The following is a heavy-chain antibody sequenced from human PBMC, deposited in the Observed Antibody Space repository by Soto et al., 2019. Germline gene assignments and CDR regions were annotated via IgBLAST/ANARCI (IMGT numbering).Heavy chain of an antibody. D-gene: IGHD1-7*01. CDR3: ARVTGTTLYYYYGMVV. CDR2: ISGSGGST. Sequence: GGSLRLSCAASGFTFSSYAMSWVRQAPGKGLEWVSAISGSGGSTYYADSVKGRFTISRDNSKNTLYLQMNSLRAEDTAVYYCARVTGTTLYYYYGMVVSGQGPTVTVSS. J-gene: IGHJ6*02. V-gene: IGHV3-23*01. CDR1: GFTFSSYA.